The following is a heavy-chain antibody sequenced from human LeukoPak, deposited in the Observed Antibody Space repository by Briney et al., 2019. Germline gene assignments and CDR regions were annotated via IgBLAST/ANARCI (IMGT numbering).Heavy chain of an antibody. D-gene: IGHD3-10*01. CDR1: GGSVSSYY. Sequence: PSETLSLTCTVSGGSVSSYYWSWIRQPPGKGLEWIGYIYYSGSTYYNPSLKSRVTISVDASKNQFSLKLTSVTAADTAVYYCARGHQYYYGSGNTPIDYWGQGTLVTVSS. CDR2: IYYSGST. J-gene: IGHJ4*02. CDR3: ARGHQYYYGSGNTPIDY. V-gene: IGHV4-59*02.